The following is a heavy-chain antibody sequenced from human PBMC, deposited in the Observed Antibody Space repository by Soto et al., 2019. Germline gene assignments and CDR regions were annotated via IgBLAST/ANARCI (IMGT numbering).Heavy chain of an antibody. D-gene: IGHD3-3*01. CDR2: IYFTGST. CDR1: GASLSGSY. Sequence: QVQLQESGPGLVKTSETLSLTCTVSGASLSGSYWSWIRRPAGKGLEWIGRIYFTGSTNYNPSLRGRVTMSVDTSKNQFSLRLNSVTAADTAMYYCGRDPRSAYYHDHWGQGTLVTVSS. V-gene: IGHV4-4*07. CDR3: GRDPRSAYYHDH. J-gene: IGHJ4*02.